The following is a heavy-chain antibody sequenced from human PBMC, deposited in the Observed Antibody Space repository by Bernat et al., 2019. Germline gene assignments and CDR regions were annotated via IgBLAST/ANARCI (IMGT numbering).Heavy chain of an antibody. J-gene: IGHJ6*02. CDR1: GGSISSSY. Sequence: QVQLQESGPGLVQPSETLSLTCTVSGGSISSSYWNWIRQPPGKGLEWIGYIDDTGSTNYNPSLKSRVTISLETSKNQFSLKLTSVTAADTALYYCARGGPYNDLWSGYEGHYYHYAMDVWGQGTTVTVSS. CDR3: ARGGPYNDLWSGYEGHYYHYAMDV. V-gene: IGHV4-59*01. CDR2: IDDTGST. D-gene: IGHD3-3*01.